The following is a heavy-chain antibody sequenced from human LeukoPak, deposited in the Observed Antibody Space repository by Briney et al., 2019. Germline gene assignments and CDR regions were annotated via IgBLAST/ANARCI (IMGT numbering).Heavy chain of an antibody. CDR2: ISAYNGNT. D-gene: IGHD5-24*01. V-gene: IGHV1-18*01. J-gene: IGHJ4*02. Sequence: ASVKVSCKASGYTFTSYGISWVRQAPGQGLEWMGWISAYNGNTNYAQKLQGRVTMTTDTSTSTAYMELRSLRSEDTAVYYCARGGERATVPHLYYFDYGGQGTLVTVSS. CDR1: GYTFTSYG. CDR3: ARGGERATVPHLYYFDY.